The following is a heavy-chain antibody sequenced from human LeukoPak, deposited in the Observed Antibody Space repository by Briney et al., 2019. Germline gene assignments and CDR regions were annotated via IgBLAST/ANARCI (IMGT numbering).Heavy chain of an antibody. Sequence: PSETLSLTCTVSGGSISSYYWSWIRQPPGKGLEWIGYIYYSGSTNYNPSLKSRVTISVDTSKNQFSLKLSSVTAADTAVYYCARDHPWGGYASDIWGQGTMVTVSS. V-gene: IGHV4-59*01. CDR2: IYYSGST. CDR3: ARDHPWGGYASDI. CDR1: GGSISSYY. D-gene: IGHD3-10*01. J-gene: IGHJ3*02.